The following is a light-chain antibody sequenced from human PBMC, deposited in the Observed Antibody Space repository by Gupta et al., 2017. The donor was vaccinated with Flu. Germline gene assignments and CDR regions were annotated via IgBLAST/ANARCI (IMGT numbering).Light chain of an antibody. J-gene: IGLJ3*02. CDR1: DVGAYNY. CDR3: SSYTSSSTDTWV. V-gene: IGLV2-14*01. Sequence: DVGAYNYGSCYQQHPGKAPKLMIYEVSNQPSWVTNRFFGSKSGNTASLTTTGLQAEEEDDYYCSSYTSSSTDTWVFGGGTKLTVL. CDR2: EVS.